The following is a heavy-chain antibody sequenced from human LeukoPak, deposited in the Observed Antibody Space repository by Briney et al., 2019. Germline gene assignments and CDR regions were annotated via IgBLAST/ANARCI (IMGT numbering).Heavy chain of an antibody. CDR3: ASSGDRENIFDY. J-gene: IGHJ4*02. CDR2: ISSSGSTI. CDR1: GFTFSSYE. D-gene: IGHD2-21*02. V-gene: IGHV3-48*03. Sequence: GGSLRLSCAASGFTFSSYEMSWVRQAPGKGLEWVSCISSSGSTIYYADSVKGRFTISRDNAKNSLYLQMDSLRAEDTAVYYCASSGDRENIFDYWGQGTLVTVSS.